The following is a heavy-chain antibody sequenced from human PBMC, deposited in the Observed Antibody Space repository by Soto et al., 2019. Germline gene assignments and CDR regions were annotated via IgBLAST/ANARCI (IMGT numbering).Heavy chain of an antibody. CDR2: IYYSGST. Sequence: SETLSLTCTVSGGSISTYYWSWIRQPPGKGLEWIGYIYYSGSTNYNPSLKSRVTISVDTSKNQFSLKLSSVTAADTALYYCARQTYYYGSGSYYNWFDPWGQGTLVTVPQ. D-gene: IGHD3-10*01. CDR1: GGSISTYY. J-gene: IGHJ5*02. CDR3: ARQTYYYGSGSYYNWFDP. V-gene: IGHV4-59*08.